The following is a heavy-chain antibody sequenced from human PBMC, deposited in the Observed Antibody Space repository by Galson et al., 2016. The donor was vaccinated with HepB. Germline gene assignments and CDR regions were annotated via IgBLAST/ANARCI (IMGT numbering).Heavy chain of an antibody. CDR3: ARAHPQAALDS. V-gene: IGHV3-11*01. D-gene: IGHD6-6*01. CDR2: ISNGGSTK. CDR1: GFIFSDYY. Sequence: SLRLSCAPSGFIFSDYYMSWIRQAPGKGLEWVSYISNGGSTKYYADSVKGRFTISRDNAKNSLFLQMNSLRVEDTAVYYCARAHPQAALDSWGQGTLVTVSS. J-gene: IGHJ4*02.